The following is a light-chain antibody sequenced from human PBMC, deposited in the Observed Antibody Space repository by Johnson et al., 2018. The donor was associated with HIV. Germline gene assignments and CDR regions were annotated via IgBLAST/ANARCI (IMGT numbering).Light chain of an antibody. Sequence: QSVLTQPPSVSAAPGQKVTISCSGSSSNIGNNYVSWYQQLPGTAPKLLIYDNNKRPSGIPDRFSGSKSGTSATLGITGLQTGDEADYYCLAWDNSLNTGGVFGAGTKVTVL. CDR3: LAWDNSLNTGGV. V-gene: IGLV1-51*01. CDR1: SSNIGNNY. J-gene: IGLJ1*01. CDR2: DNN.